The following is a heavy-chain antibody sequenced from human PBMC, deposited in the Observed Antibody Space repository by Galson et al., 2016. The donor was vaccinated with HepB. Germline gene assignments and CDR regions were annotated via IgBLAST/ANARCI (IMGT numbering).Heavy chain of an antibody. D-gene: IGHD3-22*01. J-gene: IGHJ6*02. Sequence: SLRLSCAASGFTFSRSAMTWVRQAPGKGLEWVSGISDSGDRPYYADSVKGRFTISRDNSKNTLYLEVNSLRADDTAIYYCARNRYYDGSDYHRYNHYGMDVWGQGTTVTVSS. CDR3: ARNRYYDGSDYHRYNHYGMDV. CDR1: GFTFSRSA. V-gene: IGHV3-23*01. CDR2: ISDSGDRP.